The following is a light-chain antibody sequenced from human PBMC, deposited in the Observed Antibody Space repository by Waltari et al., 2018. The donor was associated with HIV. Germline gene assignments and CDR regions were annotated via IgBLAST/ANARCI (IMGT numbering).Light chain of an antibody. V-gene: IGKV2-28*01. J-gene: IGKJ1*01. Sequence: IVMHPSPLYLSVTPGAPASISCRSSHGLQPSSGYNFLFWYLQKPGQSPQLLFYFGSNRASGVPDRFSGSGAGTDFTLKISRVEAEDGGVYYCMQALQTPGTFGQGTKVKIK. CDR1: HGLQPSSGYNF. CDR3: MQALQTPGT. CDR2: FGS.